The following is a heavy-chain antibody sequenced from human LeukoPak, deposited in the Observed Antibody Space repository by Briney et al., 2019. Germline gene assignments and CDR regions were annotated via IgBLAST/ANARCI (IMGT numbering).Heavy chain of an antibody. J-gene: IGHJ6*03. CDR1: GFTFVNYA. Sequence: GGSLRLSCTASGFTFVNYAMSWVRQAPGEGLEWVSAISGGGGTTYYADSVKGRFTVSRDNSKNTLYLQMKSLRAEDTAVYYCAKGGGYEAQYYYYYLDVWGKGTTVTISS. D-gene: IGHD5-12*01. V-gene: IGHV3-23*01. CDR3: AKGGGYEAQYYYYYLDV. CDR2: ISGGGGTT.